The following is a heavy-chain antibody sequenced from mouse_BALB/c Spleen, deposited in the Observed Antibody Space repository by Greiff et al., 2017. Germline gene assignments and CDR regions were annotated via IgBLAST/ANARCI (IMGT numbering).Heavy chain of an antibody. Sequence: QVQLQQSGPGLVAPSQSLSITCTVSGFSLTGYGVNWVRQPPGKGLEWLGMIWGDGSTDYNSALKSRLSISKDNSKSQVFLKMNSLQTDDTARYYCAREREGNYYAMDYWGQGTSVTVSS. V-gene: IGHV2-6-7*01. D-gene: IGHD2-1*01. CDR2: IWGDGST. J-gene: IGHJ4*01. CDR1: GFSLTGYG. CDR3: AREREGNYYAMDY.